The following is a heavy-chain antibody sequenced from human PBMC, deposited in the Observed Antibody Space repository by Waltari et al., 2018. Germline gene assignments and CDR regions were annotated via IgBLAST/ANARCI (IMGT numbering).Heavy chain of an antibody. CDR2: IIPIFGTA. J-gene: IGHJ3*02. V-gene: IGHV1-69*13. CDR1: GGTFSSYP. CDR3: ASRVTTVTPDAFDI. D-gene: IGHD4-17*01. Sequence: QVQLVQSGAEVKKPGSSVKGSCKAYGGTFSSYPISWVLQSPGQGLEWMGGIIPIFGTAHYVQKFQDRVTITADEATSTAYMELSSLRSEDTAVYYCASRVTTVTPDAFDIWGQGTMVTVSS.